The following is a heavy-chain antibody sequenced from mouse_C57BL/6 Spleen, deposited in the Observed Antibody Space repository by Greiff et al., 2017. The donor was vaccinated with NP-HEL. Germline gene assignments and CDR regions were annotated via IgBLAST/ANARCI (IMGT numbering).Heavy chain of an antibody. Sequence: VQLKESGPELVKPGASVKISCKASGYAFSSSWMNWVKQRPGKGLEWIGRIYPGDGDTNYNGKFKGKATLTADKSSITAYMQLSSLTSEDSAVYFCATNSDYWGQGTTLTVSS. J-gene: IGHJ2*01. CDR2: IYPGDGDT. V-gene: IGHV1-82*01. CDR3: ATNSDY. CDR1: GYAFSSSW. D-gene: IGHD4-1*01.